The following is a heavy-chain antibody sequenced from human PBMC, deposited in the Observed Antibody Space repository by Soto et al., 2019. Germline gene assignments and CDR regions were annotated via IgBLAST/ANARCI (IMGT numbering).Heavy chain of an antibody. CDR3: ARDRVDTHMVYTFDY. V-gene: IGHV3-21*01. CDR1: GFTFNTYS. CDR2: ISSSTNYI. J-gene: IGHJ4*02. D-gene: IGHD5-18*01. Sequence: GGSLRLSCAASGFTFNTYSMNWVRQAPGKGLEWVASISSSTNYIFYANSVRGRFTISRDNARNSVFLQMNSLRAEDTAVYYCARDRVDTHMVYTFDYWGQGALVTVSS.